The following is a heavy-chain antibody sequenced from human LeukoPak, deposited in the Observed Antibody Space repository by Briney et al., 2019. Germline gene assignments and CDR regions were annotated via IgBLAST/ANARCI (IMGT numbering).Heavy chain of an antibody. CDR1: GGSFSGYY. J-gene: IGHJ4*02. D-gene: IGHD2-15*01. CDR3: ARLFPSYCSGGSCYSHDDY. Sequence: SETLSLTCAVYGGSFSGYYWSWIRQPPGKGLEWIGEINHSGSTNYNPSLKSRVTISVDTSKNQFSLKLSSVTAADTAVYYCARLFPSYCSGGSCYSHDDYWGQGTLVTVSS. V-gene: IGHV4-34*01. CDR2: INHSGST.